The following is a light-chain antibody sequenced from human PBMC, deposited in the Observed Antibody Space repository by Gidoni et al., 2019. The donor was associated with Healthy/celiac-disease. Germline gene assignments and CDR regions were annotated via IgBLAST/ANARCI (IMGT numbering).Light chain of an antibody. CDR3: QKYNSAPLT. Sequence: DIQMTQSPSSLSASVGDRVTITRRASQGISNYLAWYQQTPGKVPKLLIYAASTLQSGVPSRFSGSGAGTDFTITISSLQPEDVANYYCQKYNSAPLTFXGXTKVEIK. CDR2: AAS. CDR1: QGISNY. V-gene: IGKV1-27*01. J-gene: IGKJ4*01.